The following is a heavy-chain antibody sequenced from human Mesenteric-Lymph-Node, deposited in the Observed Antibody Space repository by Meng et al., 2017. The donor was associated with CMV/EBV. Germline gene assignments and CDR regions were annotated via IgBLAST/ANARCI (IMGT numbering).Heavy chain of an antibody. J-gene: IGHJ4*02. Sequence: QLQLQESGPGPVKPSETLSLSCIVSGDSISNSTYYWTWIRHPPGKGLEWIGSVHHSGTTYYNPSLKGRLTISVDTSANLFSLRLTTVTAADTATYYCARRGNYDSDYSEYWGQGTLVTVSS. CDR1: GDSISNSTYY. CDR3: ARRGNYDSDYSEY. CDR2: VHHSGTT. V-gene: IGHV4-39*01. D-gene: IGHD3-22*01.